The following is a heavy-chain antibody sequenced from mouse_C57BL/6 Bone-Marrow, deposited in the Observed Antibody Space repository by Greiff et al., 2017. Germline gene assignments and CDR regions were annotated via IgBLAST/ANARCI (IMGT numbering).Heavy chain of an antibody. CDR2: IDPENGDT. D-gene: IGHD1-1*01. CDR3: SYYYGSSYYYAMDY. V-gene: IGHV14-4*01. Sequence: VQLQQSGAELVRPGASVKLSCTASGFNIKDDYMHWVKQRPEQGLEWIGWIDPENGDTEYASKFQGKATITADTSSNTAYLQLSSLTSEDTAVYDSSYYYGSSYYYAMDYWGQGTSVTVSA. CDR1: GFNIKDDY. J-gene: IGHJ4*01.